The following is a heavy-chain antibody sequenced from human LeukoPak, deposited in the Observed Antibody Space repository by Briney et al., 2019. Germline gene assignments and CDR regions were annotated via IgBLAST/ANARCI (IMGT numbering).Heavy chain of an antibody. Sequence: ASVKVSCKVSGGTFSSYAISWVRQAPGQGLEWMGGIITIFDTASYAEKFQGRVTITADESTSTAYMELNSLRSEDTAVYYCARPRGGYYQYYFDYWGQGTLVTVSS. J-gene: IGHJ4*02. D-gene: IGHD3-22*01. CDR1: GGTFSSYA. V-gene: IGHV1-69*13. CDR3: ARPRGGYYQYYFDY. CDR2: IITIFDTA.